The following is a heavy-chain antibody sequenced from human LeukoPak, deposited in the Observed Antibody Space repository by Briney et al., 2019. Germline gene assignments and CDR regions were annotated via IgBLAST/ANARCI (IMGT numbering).Heavy chain of an antibody. J-gene: IGHJ6*03. CDR2: VSTSGVGT. D-gene: IGHD6-13*01. CDR3: AKDLAAANYYYYYMDV. Sequence: GGSLRLSCAASGFTFSSFAMSWIRQAPGKGLEWVSSVSTSGVGTYYADSVRGRFTISRDNSKNTLYLQMNSLRAEDTAVYYCAKDLAAANYYYYYMDVWGKGTTVTISS. CDR1: GFTFSSFA. V-gene: IGHV3-23*01.